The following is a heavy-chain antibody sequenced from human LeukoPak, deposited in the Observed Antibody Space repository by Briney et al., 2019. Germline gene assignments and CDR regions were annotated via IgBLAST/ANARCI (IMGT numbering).Heavy chain of an antibody. Sequence: PETLSLTCTVSGGSISSSSYYWGWIRQPPGKGLEWIGSIYYSGSTYYNPSLKSRVTISVDTSKNQFSLKLSSVTAADTAVYYCAKGSSFDYWGQGTLVTVSS. J-gene: IGHJ4*02. CDR1: GGSISSSSYY. CDR3: AKGSSFDY. CDR2: IYYSGST. D-gene: IGHD6-13*01. V-gene: IGHV4-39*07.